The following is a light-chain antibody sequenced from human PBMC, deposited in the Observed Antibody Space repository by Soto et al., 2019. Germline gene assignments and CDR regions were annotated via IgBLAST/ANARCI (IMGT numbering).Light chain of an antibody. CDR3: QQYNAYPWT. CDR2: DAS. Sequence: AIRMTQSPSSFSASTGDRVTITCLASQGISSYLAWYQQKPGKAPKLLIYDASSLESGVPSNFSGSGSGTEFSLTISSLQPEDFATYYCQQYNAYPWTFGQGTKVDI. CDR1: QGISSY. J-gene: IGKJ1*01. V-gene: IGKV1-8*01.